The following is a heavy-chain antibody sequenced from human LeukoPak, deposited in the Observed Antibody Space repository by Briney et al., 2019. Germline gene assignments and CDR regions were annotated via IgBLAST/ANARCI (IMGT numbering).Heavy chain of an antibody. CDR3: ARVPQNGYFDY. CDR1: GFTFSSYS. CDR2: ISSSSRTI. J-gene: IGHJ4*02. V-gene: IGHV3-48*01. Sequence: GGSLRLSCAASGFTFSSYSMNWVRQAPGKGLEWVSYISSSSRTIYYADSVKGRFTISRDNSKNTLYLQMNSLRAEDTAVYYCARVPQNGYFDYWGQGTLVTVSS. D-gene: IGHD2-8*01.